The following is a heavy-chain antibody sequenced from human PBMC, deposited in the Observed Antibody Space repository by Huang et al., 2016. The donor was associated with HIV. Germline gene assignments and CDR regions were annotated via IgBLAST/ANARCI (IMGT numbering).Heavy chain of an antibody. V-gene: IGHV1-18*01. CDR2: ISGYNGKK. CDR3: ARERYYYDRSGYYTPVEYFHH. CDR1: GYTFTNYA. Sequence: QVQLVQSGAEVKKPGASVKVSCKASGYTFTNYAINWVRQAPGQSLEWMGWISGYNGKKNYAQKVQGRVTMIKDTSTSTAYMELRSLISDDTAVYYGARERYYYDRSGYYTPVEYFHHWGQGTLVTVSS. D-gene: IGHD3-22*01. J-gene: IGHJ1*01.